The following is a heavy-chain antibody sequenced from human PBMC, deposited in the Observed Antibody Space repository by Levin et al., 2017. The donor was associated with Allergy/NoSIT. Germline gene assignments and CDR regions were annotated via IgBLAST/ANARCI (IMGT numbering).Heavy chain of an antibody. CDR3: ARDRHGAGNMDV. CDR2: IYHSGST. V-gene: IGHV4-30-2*01. D-gene: IGHD3-10*01. Sequence: SQTLSLTCAVSGGSISSGGYSWSWIRQPPGKGLEWIGYIYHSGSTYYNPSLKSRVTISVDRSKNQFSLKLSSVTAADTAVYYCARDRHGAGNMDVWGKGTTVTVSS. CDR1: GGSISSGGYS. J-gene: IGHJ6*03.